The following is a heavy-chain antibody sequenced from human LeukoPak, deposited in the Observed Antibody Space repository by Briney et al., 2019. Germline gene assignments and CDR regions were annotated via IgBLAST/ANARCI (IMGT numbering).Heavy chain of an antibody. D-gene: IGHD3-22*01. CDR2: ISGSGGST. J-gene: IGHJ4*02. CDR3: AKGWGYYYDSSGYYFGY. V-gene: IGHV3-23*01. Sequence: GGSLRLSCAASGFTFSTYNMNWVRQAPGKGLEWVSAISGSGGSTYYADSVKGRFTISRDNSKNTLYLQMNSLRAEDTAVYYCAKGWGYYYDSSGYYFGYWGQGTLVTVSS. CDR1: GFTFSTYN.